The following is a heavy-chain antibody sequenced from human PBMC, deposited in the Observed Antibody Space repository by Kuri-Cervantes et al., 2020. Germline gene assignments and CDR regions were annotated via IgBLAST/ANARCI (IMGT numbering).Heavy chain of an antibody. D-gene: IGHD3-10*01. Sequence: GESLKISCAASGFIFDDYAMHWVRQVTGKGPEWVSAIATTGDTYYSGSVKGRFTISRENAKSSMYLQMNSLMDGDTAVYYCAALGSYLYWGQGTLVTVSS. CDR2: IATTGDT. CDR3: AALGSYLY. V-gene: IGHV3-13*01. CDR1: GFIFDDYA. J-gene: IGHJ4*02.